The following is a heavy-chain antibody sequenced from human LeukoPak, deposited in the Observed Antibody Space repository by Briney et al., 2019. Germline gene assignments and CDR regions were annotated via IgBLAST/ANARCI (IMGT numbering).Heavy chain of an antibody. D-gene: IGHD5-18*01. CDR2: IYYNGDA. J-gene: IGHJ4*02. CDR3: ARSRDSYGKYYFDY. V-gene: IGHV4-39*07. CDR1: GGSIDNNDYY. Sequence: SETLSLTCTVSGGSIDNNDYYWGWIRQPPGRGLEWIGSIYYNGDAYYNPSLRSRVTISVDTSKNQFSLKLSSVTAADTAVYYCARSRDSYGKYYFDYWGQGTLVTVSS.